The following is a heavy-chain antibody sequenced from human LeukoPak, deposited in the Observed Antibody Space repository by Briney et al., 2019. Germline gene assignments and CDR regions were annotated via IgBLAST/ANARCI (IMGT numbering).Heavy chain of an antibody. CDR3: ARCDKKGTADY. V-gene: IGHV3-7*01. J-gene: IGHJ4*02. D-gene: IGHD1-14*01. CDR2: INEDGNEK. Sequence: GRSLRLSCAASGFTFSSYAMHWVRQAPGKGLEWVANINEDGNEKYYVDSVKGRFTISRDNARNSLYLQMNSLRAEDTALYYCARCDKKGTADYWGQGTLVTVS. CDR1: GFTFSSYA.